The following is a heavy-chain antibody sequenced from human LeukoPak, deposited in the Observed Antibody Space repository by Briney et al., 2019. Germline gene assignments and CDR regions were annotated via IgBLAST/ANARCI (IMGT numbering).Heavy chain of an antibody. Sequence: SETLSLTCAVYGGSFSGYYWSWIRQPPGKGLEWIGEINHSGSTNYNPSLKSRVTISVDTSKNQFSLKLSSVTAADTAVYYCARLGLGYYYGSGSTPYYYMDVWGKGTTVPISS. J-gene: IGHJ6*03. D-gene: IGHD3-10*01. CDR2: INHSGST. V-gene: IGHV4-34*01. CDR1: GGSFSGYY. CDR3: ARLGLGYYYGSGSTPYYYMDV.